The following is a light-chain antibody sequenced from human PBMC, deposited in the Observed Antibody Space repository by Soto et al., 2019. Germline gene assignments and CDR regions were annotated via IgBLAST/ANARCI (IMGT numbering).Light chain of an antibody. Sequence: EVVVTQSPATLSVSPGERVTLSCRASQSVDSDVAWFQHKPGQAPRLLIYGASTRAAGIPGRFSGSGYETDLTFPISSLEPEDSATYFCQQYNTWVRGTFGQGNKLEIK. CDR1: QSVDSD. J-gene: IGKJ2*01. CDR3: QQYNTWVRGT. CDR2: GAS. V-gene: IGKV3-15*01.